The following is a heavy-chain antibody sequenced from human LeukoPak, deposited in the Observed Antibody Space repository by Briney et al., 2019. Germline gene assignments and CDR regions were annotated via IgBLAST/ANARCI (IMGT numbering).Heavy chain of an antibody. CDR1: GGSISSRSYY. CDR3: ARHDYYYGSGSNTGFDY. J-gene: IGHJ4*02. CDR2: IYYSGST. D-gene: IGHD3-10*01. V-gene: IGHV4-39*01. Sequence: PSETLSLTCTVSGGSISSRSYYWGWIRQPPGKGLEWIGSIYYSGSTYYNPSLKSRVTISVDTSKNQFSLKLSSVTAADTAVYYCARHDYYYGSGSNTGFDYWGQGTLVTVSS.